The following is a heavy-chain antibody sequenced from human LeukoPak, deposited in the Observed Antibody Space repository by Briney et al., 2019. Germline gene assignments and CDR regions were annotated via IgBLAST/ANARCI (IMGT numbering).Heavy chain of an antibody. CDR1: GASISSTNW. V-gene: IGHV4-4*02. Sequence: PSGTLSLTCAVSGASISSTNWWSWVRQPPGKGLEWIGEIYHNRNTNFNPSLKSRVTISVDKSKNQFSLKVRSVTAADTAVYYCARVQFSSGSLDYWGQGTLVTVSS. J-gene: IGHJ4*02. CDR2: IYHNRNT. D-gene: IGHD6-19*01. CDR3: ARVQFSSGSLDY.